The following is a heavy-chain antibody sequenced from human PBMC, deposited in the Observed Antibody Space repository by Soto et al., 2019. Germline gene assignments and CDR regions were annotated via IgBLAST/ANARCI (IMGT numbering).Heavy chain of an antibody. D-gene: IGHD2-15*01. V-gene: IGHV4-39*01. J-gene: IGHJ6*02. Sequence: SETLSLTCTVSGGSMRSSSYYCGWIRQPPGRGLEWIGTIFHSGNTYYGPSLKSRVTIYVDTSKNQFYLKLGSVNAADTAVYFCARVRISTPIHYYYYDMDVWGQGNTVT. CDR1: GGSMRSSSYY. CDR2: IFHSGNT. CDR3: ARVRISTPIHYYYYDMDV.